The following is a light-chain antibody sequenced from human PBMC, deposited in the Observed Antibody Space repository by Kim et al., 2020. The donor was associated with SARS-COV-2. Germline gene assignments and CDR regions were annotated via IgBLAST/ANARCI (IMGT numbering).Light chain of an antibody. Sequence: GQRVTNSCSGSSSNIGFSAVSWYQHLPGTAPKLLIYGNGQRPSGVPDRFSGSKSGTSASLAISGLQSQDEADYYCAAWDDSLSGRVFGGGTQLTVL. J-gene: IGLJ3*02. CDR1: SSNIGFSA. CDR2: GNG. CDR3: AAWDDSLSGRV. V-gene: IGLV1-44*01.